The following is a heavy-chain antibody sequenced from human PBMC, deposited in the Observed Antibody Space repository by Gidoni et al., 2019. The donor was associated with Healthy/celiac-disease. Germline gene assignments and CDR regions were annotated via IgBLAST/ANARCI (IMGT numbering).Heavy chain of an antibody. V-gene: IGHV3-30*18. Sequence: QVQLVESGGGVVQPGRSLRLSCAAAGFTFSSYGMHWVRQAPGKGLGLLAVISYDGSNKYYADSVKGRFTISRDNSKNTLYLQMNSLRAEDTAVYYCAKDSQNVRYSSSSGRNYNWFDPWGQGTLVTVSS. CDR3: AKDSQNVRYSSSSGRNYNWFDP. CDR1: GFTFSSYG. D-gene: IGHD6-6*01. J-gene: IGHJ5*02. CDR2: ISYDGSNK.